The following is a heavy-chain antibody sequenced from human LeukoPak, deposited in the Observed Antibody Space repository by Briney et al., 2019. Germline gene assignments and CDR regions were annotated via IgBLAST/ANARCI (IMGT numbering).Heavy chain of an antibody. CDR2: ISGSGGST. V-gene: IGHV3-23*01. J-gene: IGHJ4*02. CDR1: GFTFSSYA. D-gene: IGHD5-24*01. CDR3: AKDWEMATILSGIDY. Sequence: GGSLRLSCAASGFTFSSYAMSWVRQAPGKGLEWVSAISGSGGSTYYADSVKGRFTISRDNSKNTLYLQMNSLRAEDTAVYYCAKDWEMATILSGIDYWGQGTLVTVSS.